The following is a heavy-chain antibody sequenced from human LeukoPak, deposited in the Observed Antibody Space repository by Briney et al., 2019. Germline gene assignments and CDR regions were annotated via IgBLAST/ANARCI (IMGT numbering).Heavy chain of an antibody. Sequence: GGSLRLSCAASGFTFDDYAMHWVRQAPGKGLEWVTLISWDGGSTYYADSVKGRFTISRDNSKNSLYLQMNSLRVEDTALYYCAKGYYGSAFSRFDPWGQGTLVTVSS. D-gene: IGHD3-10*01. CDR3: AKGYYGSAFSRFDP. CDR1: GFTFDDYA. CDR2: ISWDGGST. V-gene: IGHV3-43D*03. J-gene: IGHJ5*02.